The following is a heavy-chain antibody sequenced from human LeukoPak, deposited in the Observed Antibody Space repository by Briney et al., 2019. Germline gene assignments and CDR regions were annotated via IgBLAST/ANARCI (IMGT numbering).Heavy chain of an antibody. Sequence: WASVKVSCKASGGTFSSYAISWVRKAPGQGLEWMGRIIPIFGTANYAQKFQGRVTITTDESTSTAYMELSSLRSEDTAVYYCASHLTMGDAFDIWGQGTMVTVSS. D-gene: IGHD4/OR15-4a*01. V-gene: IGHV1-69*05. CDR2: IIPIFGTA. CDR3: ASHLTMGDAFDI. CDR1: GGTFSSYA. J-gene: IGHJ3*02.